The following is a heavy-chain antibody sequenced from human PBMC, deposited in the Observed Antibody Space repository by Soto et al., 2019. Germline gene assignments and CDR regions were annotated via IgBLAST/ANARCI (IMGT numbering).Heavy chain of an antibody. CDR1: GGTFSSYT. V-gene: IGHV1-69*08. D-gene: IGHD4-17*01. J-gene: IGHJ4*02. CDR2: IIPILGIA. CDR3: ARDTYYGDHRDFDY. Sequence: QVQLVQSGAEVKKPGSSVKVSCKASGGTFSSYTISWVRHAPGQGLEWMGRIIPILGIANYAQKFQGRVTITADKSTSTAYMELSSLRSEDTAVYYCARDTYYGDHRDFDYWGQGTLVTVSS.